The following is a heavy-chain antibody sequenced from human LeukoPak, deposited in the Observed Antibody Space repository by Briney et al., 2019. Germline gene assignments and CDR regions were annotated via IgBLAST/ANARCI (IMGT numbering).Heavy chain of an antibody. Sequence: PSQTLSLTCTVSGGSISSGNYYWNWIRQPAGKGLDWIGRIYTSGSTHYNSSLKSRVTISVDTSKNQFSLKLSSVSAADTAVYYRAREGPYYDSSGYIPYFHYWGQGTLVTVSS. CDR3: AREGPYYDSSGYIPYFHY. D-gene: IGHD3-22*01. CDR1: GGSISSGNYY. CDR2: IYTSGST. J-gene: IGHJ4*02. V-gene: IGHV4-61*02.